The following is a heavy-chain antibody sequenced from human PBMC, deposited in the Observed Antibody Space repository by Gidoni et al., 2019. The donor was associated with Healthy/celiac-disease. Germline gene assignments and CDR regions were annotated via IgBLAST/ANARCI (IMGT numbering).Heavy chain of an antibody. CDR1: GFTFSSYD. Sequence: EVQLVESGGGLVQPGGSLRLSCAASGFTFSSYDMHWVRQATGKGLEWVSAIGTAGDPYYPGSVKGRFTISRENAKNSLYLQMNSLRAGDTAVYYCARGVSYGDYFWYFDLWGRGTLVTVSS. D-gene: IGHD4-17*01. CDR2: IGTAGDP. J-gene: IGHJ2*01. CDR3: ARGVSYGDYFWYFDL. V-gene: IGHV3-13*05.